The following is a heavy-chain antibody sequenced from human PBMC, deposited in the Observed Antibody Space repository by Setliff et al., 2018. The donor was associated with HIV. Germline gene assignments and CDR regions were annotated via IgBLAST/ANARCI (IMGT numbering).Heavy chain of an antibody. J-gene: IGHJ3*02. CDR3: ARLSPLRAFDI. Sequence: PSETLSLTCTVSGGSISSSTYYWGWIRQPPGKGLEWIGSIFYRGTTYDNSSLKSRLTMSVDTSKNQFSLRLTLLTAADTAVYYCARLSPLRAFDIWGQGTMVTVS. CDR2: IFYRGTT. V-gene: IGHV4-39*01. CDR1: GGSISSSTYY.